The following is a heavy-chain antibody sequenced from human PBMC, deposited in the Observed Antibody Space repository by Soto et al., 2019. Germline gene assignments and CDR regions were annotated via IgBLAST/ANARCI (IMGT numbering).Heavy chain of an antibody. Sequence: PGGSLRLSCAASGFTFSSYEMNWVRQAPGKGLEWVSYISSSGSTIYYADSVKGRFTISRDNAKNSLYLQMNSLRAEDTAVYYCAEIGSGSPPLHVPYYGMDVWGQGTTVTVSS. CDR2: ISSSGSTI. CDR3: AEIGSGSPPLHVPYYGMDV. V-gene: IGHV3-48*03. D-gene: IGHD1-26*01. CDR1: GFTFSSYE. J-gene: IGHJ6*02.